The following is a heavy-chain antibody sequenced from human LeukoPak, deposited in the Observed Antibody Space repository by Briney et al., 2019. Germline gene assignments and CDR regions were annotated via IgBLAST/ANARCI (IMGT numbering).Heavy chain of an antibody. J-gene: IGHJ4*02. CDR1: GYTFTSYD. CDR2: MNPNSGNT. V-gene: IGHV1-8*01. D-gene: IGHD3-22*01. CDR3: ARGMGSGSYSAAYYFDY. Sequence: ASVKVSCKASGYTFTSYDFNWVRQATGQGLEWMGWMNPNSGNTGYAQKFQGRATMTRNTSISTAYMELRTLRSEDTAVYYCARGMGSGSYSAAYYFDYWGQGTLVTVSS.